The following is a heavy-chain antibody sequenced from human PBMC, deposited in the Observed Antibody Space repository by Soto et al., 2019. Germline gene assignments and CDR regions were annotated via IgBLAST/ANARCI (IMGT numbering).Heavy chain of an antibody. CDR2: IFYSGTT. J-gene: IGHJ6*02. D-gene: IGHD1-1*01. CDR3: ARDLWVEPELYYYAMDV. Sequence: SETLSLTCTVSGDSISSADYYWSWIRQTPGKGLEWIGHIFYSGTTYYNPSLKSRLTISVDTSKNHFSLRLTSVTAADTAVYYCARDLWVEPELYYYAMDVWGQGTTVTV. V-gene: IGHV4-30-4*01. CDR1: GDSISSADYY.